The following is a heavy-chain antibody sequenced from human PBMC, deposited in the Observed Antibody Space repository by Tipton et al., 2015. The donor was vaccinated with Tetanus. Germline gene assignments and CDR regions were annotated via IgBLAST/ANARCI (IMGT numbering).Heavy chain of an antibody. CDR3: ARYKTSLVTPGKYFDS. Sequence: TLSLTCTVSGDSISSYYWNWIRQSPVKGLEWIGYINSGSTHYNPSLKSRVTISVDTSKNQFSLKLTSVTTADTAVYFCARYKTSLVTPGKYFDSWGQGALVTVSS. CDR1: GDSISSYY. CDR2: INSGST. D-gene: IGHD4-23*01. V-gene: IGHV4-59*01. J-gene: IGHJ4*02.